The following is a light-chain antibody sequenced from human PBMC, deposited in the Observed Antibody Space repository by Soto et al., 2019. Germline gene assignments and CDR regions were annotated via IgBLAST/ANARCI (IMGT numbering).Light chain of an antibody. CDR1: SSDVGAFNY. CDR3: SSYTAAATYG. J-gene: IGLJ1*01. V-gene: IGLV2-14*01. CDR2: EVT. Sequence: QSALTQPASVSGSPGQTITISCTGTSSDVGAFNYVSWYQQYPGKAPNLLIYEVTNRPSGGSDRFSGSKSGSTASLTISGLQTDDEADYYCSSYTAAATYGFGSGTKLTVL.